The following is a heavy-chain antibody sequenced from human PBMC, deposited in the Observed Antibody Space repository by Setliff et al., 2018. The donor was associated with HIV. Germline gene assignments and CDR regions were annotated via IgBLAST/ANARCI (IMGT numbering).Heavy chain of an antibody. CDR1: GGSISSYY. V-gene: IGHV4-4*07. CDR3: ATHYGSGSYYNY. J-gene: IGHJ4*02. D-gene: IGHD3-10*01. CDR2: IYTSGNT. Sequence: SETLSLTCTVSGGSISSYYWSWIRQPAGKGLEWIGRIYTSGNTYSNPSLRSRLSISLDTSKNQFSLELYSVTAADTAVYYCATHYGSGSYYNYWGQGMLVTVSS.